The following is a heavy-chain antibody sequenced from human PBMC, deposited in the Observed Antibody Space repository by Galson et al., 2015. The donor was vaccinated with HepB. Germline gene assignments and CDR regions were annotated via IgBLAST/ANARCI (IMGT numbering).Heavy chain of an antibody. CDR2: IIPILGIA. CDR3: AREMEYYYDSSGYPRNAFDI. J-gene: IGHJ3*02. V-gene: IGHV1-69*10. D-gene: IGHD3-22*01. Sequence: SVKVSCKASGGTFSSYAISWVRQAPGQGLEWMGGIIPILGIANYAQKFQGRVTITADKSTSTAYMELSSLRSEDTAVYYCAREMEYYYDSSGYPRNAFDIWGQGTMVTVSS. CDR1: GGTFSSYA.